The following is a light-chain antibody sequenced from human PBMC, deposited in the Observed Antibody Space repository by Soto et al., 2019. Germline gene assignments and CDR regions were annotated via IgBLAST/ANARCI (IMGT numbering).Light chain of an antibody. CDR3: QQYYSYPWT. J-gene: IGKJ1*01. CDR1: QNIYTN. CDR2: GAS. Sequence: EIVMTQSPATLSVSPGERATLSCRAGQNIYTNLAWYQQKPGQAPRLLIYGASTRATGVPSRFSGSGSGTDFTLTISCLQSEDFATYYCQQYYSYPWTFGQGTKVDIK. V-gene: IGKV3-15*01.